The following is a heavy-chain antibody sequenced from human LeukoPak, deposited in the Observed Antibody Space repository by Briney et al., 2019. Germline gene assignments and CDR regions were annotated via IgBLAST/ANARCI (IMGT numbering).Heavy chain of an antibody. CDR2: INPNCGCT. V-gene: IGHV1-2*02. J-gene: IGHJ3*02. CDR1: GYILTHYY. D-gene: IGHD2-2*01. CDR3: ARGMGYCSSTSCYGPDAFDI. Sequence: SVNVSFMPSGYILTHYYMHAVRQAAGQGLEWVGWINPNCGCTNNVHRFQGRVTMTRDKSISTGYMELSRLRSDDTAVYYCARGMGYCSSTSCYGPDAFDIWSQGTIVTVSS.